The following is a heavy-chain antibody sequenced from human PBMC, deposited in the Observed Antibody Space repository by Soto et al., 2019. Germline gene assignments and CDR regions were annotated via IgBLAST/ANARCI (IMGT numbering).Heavy chain of an antibody. J-gene: IGHJ6*02. CDR1: GGTFSSYA. Sequence: QVQLVQSGAEVKEPGSSVKVSCKASGGTFSSYAISWVRQAPGQGLEWMGGIIPLFRTPDYAQKFQGRVTITADDPTTTAYMELSSLRFDATAVYYCARDNDRLQLGGNYSYIMDVWGQGTTITVSS. D-gene: IGHD1-1*01. V-gene: IGHV1-69*12. CDR2: IIPLFRTP. CDR3: ARDNDRLQLGGNYSYIMDV.